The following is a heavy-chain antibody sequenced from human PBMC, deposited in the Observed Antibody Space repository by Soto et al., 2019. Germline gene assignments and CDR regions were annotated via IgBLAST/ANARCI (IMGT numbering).Heavy chain of an antibody. V-gene: IGHV3-48*02. CDR2: ISSSSSTM. CDR1: GFTFSSYS. J-gene: IGHJ4*02. D-gene: IGHD6-13*01. CDR3: ARGPYSSRWFNSEY. Sequence: EVQLVESGGGLVQPGGSLRLSCAASGFTFSSYSMNWVRQAPGKGLEWVSYISSSSSTMYYADSVKGRFTISRDNAKKSLYLQMNSLREEDTAVYFCARGPYSSRWFNSEYWGQGTLVTVSS.